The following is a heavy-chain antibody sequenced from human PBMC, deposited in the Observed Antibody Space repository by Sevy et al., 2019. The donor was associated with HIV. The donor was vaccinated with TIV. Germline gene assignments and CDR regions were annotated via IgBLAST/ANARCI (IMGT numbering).Heavy chain of an antibody. CDR3: ARDPPPYYDYRTGYLDF. V-gene: IGHV3-20*04. D-gene: IGHD3-3*01. CDR1: GFTFEDYG. CDR2: INWNGGST. Sequence: GGSLRLSCAASGFTFEDYGMSWVRQVPGKGPEWVSGINWNGGSTSYADSVKGRFTISRDNAKKSLYLQMKGLRAEDMALYYCARDPPPYYDYRTGYLDFWGQGTRVTVSS. J-gene: IGHJ4*01.